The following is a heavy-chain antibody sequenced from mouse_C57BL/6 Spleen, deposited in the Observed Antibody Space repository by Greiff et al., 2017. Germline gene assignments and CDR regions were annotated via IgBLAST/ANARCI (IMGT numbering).Heavy chain of an antibody. Sequence: QVQLKQPGAELVKPGASVKMSCKASGYTFTSYWITWVKQRPGQGLEWIGNINPSNGGTNYNEKFKSKATLTVDKSSSTAYMQLSSLTSEDSAVYYCARRGIVTFDYWGQGTTLTVSS. J-gene: IGHJ2*01. D-gene: IGHD2-5*01. V-gene: IGHV1-53*01. CDR3: ARRGIVTFDY. CDR1: GYTFTSYW. CDR2: INPSNGGT.